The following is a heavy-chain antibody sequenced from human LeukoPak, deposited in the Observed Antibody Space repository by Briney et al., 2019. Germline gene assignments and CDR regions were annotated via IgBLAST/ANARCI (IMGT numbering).Heavy chain of an antibody. CDR1: GFTFSTYS. CDR2: ISSSSNTI. CDR3: ARDTVGTALFDY. Sequence: AGGSLRLSCAASGFTFSTYSMNWVRQAPGKGLEWVSYISSSSNTIYYADSVKGRFTISRDNAKNSLYLQMNSLRDDDTAVYYCARDTVGTALFDYWGQGTLVTVSS. V-gene: IGHV3-48*02. D-gene: IGHD4-23*01. J-gene: IGHJ4*02.